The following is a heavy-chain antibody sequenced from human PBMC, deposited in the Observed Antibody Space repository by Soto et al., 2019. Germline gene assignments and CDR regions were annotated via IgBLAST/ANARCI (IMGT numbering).Heavy chain of an antibody. D-gene: IGHD1-26*01. CDR3: ARGSGSYHDRTGYDYYGMDV. CDR1: GYTFTSYG. J-gene: IGHJ6*02. CDR2: ISAYNGNT. V-gene: IGHV1-18*01. Sequence: QVQLVQSGAEVKKPGASVQVSCKASGYTFTSYGISWVRQAPGQGLEWMGWISAYNGNTNYAQKLQGRVTMTTDTSTSTAYMELRSLRSGDRAVYYCARGSGSYHDRTGYDYYGMDVWGQGTTVTVSS.